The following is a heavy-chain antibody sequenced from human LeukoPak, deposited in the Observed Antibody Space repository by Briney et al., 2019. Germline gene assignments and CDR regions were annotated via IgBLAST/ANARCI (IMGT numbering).Heavy chain of an antibody. Sequence: PSETLSLTCSVSGASISNYYWSWIRQPPGKGLEWIGYTYYSGSTNYNPSLKSRVTISIDTSKNQFSLKLSSVTTADTAIYYCARGSIPTQNWFDPWGQGTPVTVSS. D-gene: IGHD2-2*01. CDR1: GASISNYY. CDR2: TYYSGST. J-gene: IGHJ5*02. CDR3: ARGSIPTQNWFDP. V-gene: IGHV4-59*01.